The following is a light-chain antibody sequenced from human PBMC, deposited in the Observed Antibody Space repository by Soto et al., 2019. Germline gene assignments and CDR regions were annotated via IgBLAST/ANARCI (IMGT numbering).Light chain of an antibody. CDR3: QQYDDWLRLT. V-gene: IGKV3D-15*01. CDR2: GAS. Sequence: EIVMTQSPATLSVSPGERATHSCRASQSVNIYLAWYQQKPGQAPRLLIFGASYRATGIPARFSGSGSGTEFNLTISSLQSEDFAVYFCQQYDDWLRLTFGGGTKVEIK. J-gene: IGKJ4*01. CDR1: QSVNIY.